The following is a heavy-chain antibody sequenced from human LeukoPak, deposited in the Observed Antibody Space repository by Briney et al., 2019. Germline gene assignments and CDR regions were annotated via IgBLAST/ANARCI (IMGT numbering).Heavy chain of an antibody. Sequence: GGSLRLSCTASGFTFSGAWMTWVRQAPGKGLEWVANIREDGTEKNYVDSVKGRFTISRDNAKNSQFLQMSNLRDDDTAIYYCARHVGISFWGQGTLVTVSS. D-gene: IGHD7-27*01. CDR3: ARHVGISF. CDR2: IREDGTEK. CDR1: GFTFSGAW. V-gene: IGHV3-7*01. J-gene: IGHJ4*02.